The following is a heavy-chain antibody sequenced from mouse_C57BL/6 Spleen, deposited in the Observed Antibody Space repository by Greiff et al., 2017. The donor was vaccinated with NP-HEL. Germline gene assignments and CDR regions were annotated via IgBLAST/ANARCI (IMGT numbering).Heavy chain of an antibody. V-gene: IGHV5-4*01. CDR1: GFTFSSYA. Sequence: EVLLVESGGGLVKPGGSLKLSCAASGFTFSSYAMSWVRQTPEKRLDWVATISDGGSYTYYPDNVKGRFTISRDNAKNKLYLQMSHLKSEDTAMYYCARGGYYGRSDYWGQGTTLTVSS. D-gene: IGHD1-1*01. CDR3: ARGGYYGRSDY. J-gene: IGHJ2*01. CDR2: ISDGGSYT.